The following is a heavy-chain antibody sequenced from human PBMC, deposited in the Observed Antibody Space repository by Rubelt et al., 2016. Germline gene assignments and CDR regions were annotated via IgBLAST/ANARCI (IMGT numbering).Heavy chain of an antibody. CDR1: GDTFINYG. Sequence: QVQLVQSGAEVKKPGSSVKVSCKASGDTFINYGIGWVRQAPGQGLEWMGRIIPILQIANYAQKFQGRVTITADKATSTAYMELTSLTSEDTAVYYGAREVPVDGTAFDPWGQGTLVTVSS. CDR2: IIPILQIA. D-gene: IGHD6-19*01. V-gene: IGHV1-69*04. J-gene: IGHJ5*02. CDR3: AREVPVDGTAFDP.